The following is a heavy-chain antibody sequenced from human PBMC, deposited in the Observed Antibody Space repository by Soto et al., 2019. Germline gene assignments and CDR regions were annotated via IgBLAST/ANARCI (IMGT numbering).Heavy chain of an antibody. CDR1: GYTFINYY. CDR3: SREAMSHDSGMDV. D-gene: IGHD1-1*01. V-gene: IGHV1-46*01. CDR2: INLSGGTT. J-gene: IGHJ6*02. Sequence: QVRLVQSRAEVKRPGASVKVSCKTSGYTFINYYMHWLRQAPGEGPEWMGVINLSGGTTTYSQKFQGRVTMTRDTSTSTVYMEFRSLTSEDTAMYYCSREAMSHDSGMDVWGQGTVVTFSS.